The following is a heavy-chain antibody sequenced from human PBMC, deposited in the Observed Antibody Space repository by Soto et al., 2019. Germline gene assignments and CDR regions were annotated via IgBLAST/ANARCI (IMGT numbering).Heavy chain of an antibody. CDR1: SGSISSSNW. CDR3: ARFITTETHYYGSGSPTHYFDY. CDR2: IYHSGST. J-gene: IGHJ4*02. Sequence: SETLSLTCAVSSGSISSSNWWSWVRQPPGKGLEWIGEIYHSGSTNYNPSLKSRVTISVDKSKNQFSLKLSSVTAADTAVYYCARFITTETHYYGSGSPTHYFDYWGQGTLVTVSS. V-gene: IGHV4-4*02. D-gene: IGHD3-10*01.